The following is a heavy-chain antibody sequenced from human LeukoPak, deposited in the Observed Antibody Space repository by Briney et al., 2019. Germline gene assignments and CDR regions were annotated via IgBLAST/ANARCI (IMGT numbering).Heavy chain of an antibody. J-gene: IGHJ4*02. V-gene: IGHV3-7*01. CDR2: IKQDGSEK. D-gene: IGHD2-15*01. Sequence: PGGSLRLSCAASGFTFSSYWMSWVRQAPGKGLEWVANIKQDGSEKYYVGSVKGRFTISRDNAKNSLYLQMNSLRAEDTAVYYCARGFDCSGGSCQFDYWGQGTLVTVSS. CDR3: ARGFDCSGGSCQFDY. CDR1: GFTFSSYW.